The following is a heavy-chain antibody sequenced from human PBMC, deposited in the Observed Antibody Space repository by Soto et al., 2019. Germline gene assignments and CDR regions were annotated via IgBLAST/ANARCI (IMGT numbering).Heavy chain of an antibody. CDR1: GYTFTGYY. D-gene: IGHD3-22*01. Sequence: GASVKVSCKASGYTFTGYYMHWVRQATGQGLEWMGWINPNSGDTNYAQKFQCRLTMNRDTSISTAYMDRSRLRSDDTAVYYCARVHTYYYDSVSFDYWGQGTLVTVSS. J-gene: IGHJ4*02. CDR3: ARVHTYYYDSVSFDY. V-gene: IGHV1-2*02. CDR2: INPNSGDT.